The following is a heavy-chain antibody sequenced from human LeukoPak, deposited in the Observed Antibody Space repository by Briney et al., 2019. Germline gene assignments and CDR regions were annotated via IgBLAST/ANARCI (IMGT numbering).Heavy chain of an antibody. Sequence: ASVRVSCKASGYTFTSYGISWVRQAPGHGLEWMGWISAYNGNTNYAQKLQGRVTMTTDTSTSTAYMELRSLRSDDTAVYYCARDLEYYDFWSGYPSTSWGQGTLVTVSS. CDR2: ISAYNGNT. V-gene: IGHV1-18*01. CDR3: ARDLEYYDFWSGYPSTS. J-gene: IGHJ5*02. CDR1: GYTFTSYG. D-gene: IGHD3-3*01.